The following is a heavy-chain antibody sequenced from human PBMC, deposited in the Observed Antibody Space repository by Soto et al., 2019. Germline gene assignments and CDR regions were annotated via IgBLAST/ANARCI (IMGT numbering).Heavy chain of an antibody. CDR1: GFTFSSYG. Sequence: GGSLRLSCAASGFTFSSYGMHWVRQAPGKGLEWVAVIWYDGSSKYYADSVKGRFTISRDNSKNTLYLQMDSLRAEDTAVCYCARVDRGSSLFYYYYGMDVWGQGTTVTVS. CDR2: IWYDGSSK. V-gene: IGHV3-33*01. J-gene: IGHJ6*02. CDR3: ARVDRGSSLFYYYYGMDV. D-gene: IGHD6-6*01.